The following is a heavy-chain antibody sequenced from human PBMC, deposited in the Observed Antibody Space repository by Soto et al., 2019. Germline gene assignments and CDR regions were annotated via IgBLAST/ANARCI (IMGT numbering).Heavy chain of an antibody. CDR3: ARDSRGGAARRPTFYY. D-gene: IGHD6-6*01. Sequence: EVQLAESGGGLAQPGGSLRLSCVGSGFTFSSFEMNWVRQTPGKGLEWLSYIGRSGETIYYADSVKDRFTITRDNAKSSLFLQMNGLRDEDTGIYYCARDSRGGAARRPTFYYWGRGTLVTVSS. CDR2: IGRSGETI. J-gene: IGHJ4*02. CDR1: GFTFSSFE. V-gene: IGHV3-48*03.